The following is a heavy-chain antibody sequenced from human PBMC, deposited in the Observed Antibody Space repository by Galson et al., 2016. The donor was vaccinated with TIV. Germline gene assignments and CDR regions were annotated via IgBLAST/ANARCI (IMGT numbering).Heavy chain of an antibody. V-gene: IGHV2-5*01. CDR3: AHAPLWFRELNTEIGPFGF. Sequence: PALVKPTQTLTLTCTFSGFSLSATGVAVGWIRQPPGKALEWLALIYSNGDRRYSPSLSSRLTITKDASKNQVVLSMTNVDPVDTATYYCAHAPLWFRELNTEIGPFGFWGQGTLVTISS. J-gene: IGHJ4*02. CDR2: IYSNGDR. D-gene: IGHD3-10*01. CDR1: GFSLSATGVA.